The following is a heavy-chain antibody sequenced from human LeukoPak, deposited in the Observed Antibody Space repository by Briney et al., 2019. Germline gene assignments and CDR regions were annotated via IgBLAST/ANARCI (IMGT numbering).Heavy chain of an antibody. Sequence: ASVTVSCTASGYTFTSYGISWVRQAPGQGLEWMGWISAYNGNTNYAQKLQGRVTMTTDTSTSTAYMELRSLRSDDTAVYYCARVDITMIVVVITRFDYWGQGTLVTVSS. CDR3: ARVDITMIVVVITRFDY. CDR1: GYTFTSYG. V-gene: IGHV1-18*01. CDR2: ISAYNGNT. D-gene: IGHD3-22*01. J-gene: IGHJ4*02.